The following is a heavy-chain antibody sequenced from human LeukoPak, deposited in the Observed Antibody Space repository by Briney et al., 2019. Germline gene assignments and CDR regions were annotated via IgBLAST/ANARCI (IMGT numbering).Heavy chain of an antibody. V-gene: IGHV3-7*01. CDR2: INLDGSDK. CDR1: GFTFSTYW. J-gene: IGHJ4*02. Sequence: GGSLRLSCAASGFTFSTYWVTWVRQAPGKGLEWVTNINLDGSDKYYVDSVKGRFTISRDNAKNSLYLQMNSLTVEDTAVYYCARDDGFSCYSYWGQGTLVTVSS. D-gene: IGHD3/OR15-3a*01. CDR3: ARDDGFSCYSY.